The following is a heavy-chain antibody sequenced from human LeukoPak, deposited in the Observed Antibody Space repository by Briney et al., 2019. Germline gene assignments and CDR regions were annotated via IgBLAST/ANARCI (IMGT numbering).Heavy chain of an antibody. CDR3: ASEGYGYIWNDGRLVY. D-gene: IGHD1-1*01. CDR2: INHSGST. Sequence: SETLSLTCAVYGGSFSGYYWSWIRQPPGKGLEWIGEINHSGSTNYNPSLKSRVTISVDTSKNQFSLKLSSVTAADTAVYYCASEGYGYIWNDGRLVYWGQGTLVTVSS. CDR1: GGSFSGYY. V-gene: IGHV4-34*01. J-gene: IGHJ4*02.